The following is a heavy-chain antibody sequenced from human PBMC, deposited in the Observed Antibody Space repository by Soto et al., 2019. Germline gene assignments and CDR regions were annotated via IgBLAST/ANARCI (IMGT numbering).Heavy chain of an antibody. CDR2: IYYTGST. CDR3: ARVYSSGSYFDS. Sequence: QVQLQESGPGLVKPSETLSLTCTVSGGSISSYYWSWIRQPPGKGLEMIAYIYYTGSTNYNPSLKSRVTLSADTSKNPFSLKLTSVTAADTAMYYCARVYSSGSYFDSWGQGTLVTVSS. D-gene: IGHD3-22*01. V-gene: IGHV4-59*01. CDR1: GGSISSYY. J-gene: IGHJ4*02.